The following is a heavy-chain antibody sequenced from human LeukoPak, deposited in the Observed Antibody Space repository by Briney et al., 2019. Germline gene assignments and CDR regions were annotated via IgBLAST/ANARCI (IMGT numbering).Heavy chain of an antibody. CDR3: TTQAYYGDYEY. J-gene: IGHJ4*02. D-gene: IGHD4-17*01. CDR1: GLTVSNAW. V-gene: IGHV3-15*07. CDR2: IKSKTDGGTT. Sequence: GGSLRLSCAVSGLTVSNAWMNWVRQAPGKGLEWVGRIKSKTDGGTTDYAAPVKGRFTISRDDSENTLYLQMNSLKTEDTAVYYCTTQAYYGDYEYWGQGTLVTVSS.